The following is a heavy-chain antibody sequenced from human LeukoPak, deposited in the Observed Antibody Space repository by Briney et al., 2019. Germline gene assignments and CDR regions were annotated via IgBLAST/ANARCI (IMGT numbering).Heavy chain of an antibody. CDR1: GFTVSSNY. D-gene: IGHD3-10*01. CDR3: ARDHSDYGSGSYYGGY. V-gene: IGHV3-30-3*01. CDR2: ISYDGSNK. J-gene: IGHJ4*02. Sequence: PGGSLRLSCAASGFTVSSNYMSWVRQAPGKGLEWVAVISYDGSNKYYADSVKGRFTISRDNSKNTLYLQMNSLRAEDTAVYYCARDHSDYGSGSYYGGYWGQGTLVTVSS.